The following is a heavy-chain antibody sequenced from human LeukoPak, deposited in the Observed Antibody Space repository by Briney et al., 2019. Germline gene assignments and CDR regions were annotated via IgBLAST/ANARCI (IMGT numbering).Heavy chain of an antibody. CDR2: ISGSGGST. D-gene: IGHD3-9*01. CDR3: AKAGLRYFDWSEAIDY. Sequence: GGSLRFSCAASGFTFSSYAMSWVRQAPGKGLEWVSAISGSGGSTYYADSVKGRFTISRDNSKNTLYLQMNSLRAEDTAVYYCAKAGLRYFDWSEAIDYWGQGTLVTVSS. CDR1: GFTFSSYA. V-gene: IGHV3-23*01. J-gene: IGHJ4*02.